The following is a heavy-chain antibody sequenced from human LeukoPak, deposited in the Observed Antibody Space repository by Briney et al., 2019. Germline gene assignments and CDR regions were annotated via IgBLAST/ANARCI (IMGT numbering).Heavy chain of an antibody. Sequence: GGSLRLSCAASGFTFSSYAMHWVRQAPGKGLEWVAVISYDGSNKYYADSVKGRFTISRDNSKNTLYLQMNSLRAEDTAVYYCARGDYYYDSSGYFPLAVDWGQGTLVAVSS. CDR3: ARGDYYYDSSGYFPLAVD. D-gene: IGHD3-22*01. CDR1: GFTFSSYA. CDR2: ISYDGSNK. J-gene: IGHJ4*02. V-gene: IGHV3-30-3*01.